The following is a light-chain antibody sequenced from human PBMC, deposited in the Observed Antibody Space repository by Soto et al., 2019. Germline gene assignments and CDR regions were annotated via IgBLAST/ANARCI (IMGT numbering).Light chain of an antibody. CDR2: WAS. Sequence: DIVMTQSPDSLAVSLGARATINCKSSQSVLYSSNNKNYLAWYQQKPGQPPKLLIYWASTLESGVPDRFSGSGSGTDFTLTISSLQAEDVAVYYCQQYYSTRTFGQGTKVEI. V-gene: IGKV4-1*01. J-gene: IGKJ1*01. CDR1: QSVLYSSNNKNY. CDR3: QQYYSTRT.